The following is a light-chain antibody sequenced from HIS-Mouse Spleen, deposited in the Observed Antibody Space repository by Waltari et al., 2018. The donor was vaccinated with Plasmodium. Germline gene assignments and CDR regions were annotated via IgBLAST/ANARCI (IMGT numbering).Light chain of an antibody. J-gene: IGKJ4*01. Sequence: EIVMTQSPATLSVSPGERATLSCRASQSVSSNLAWYQQKPSQAPRLLIYGASTRATGIPARFSGSGSGTEFTLTISSLQSEDFATYYCQQANSFPLTFGGGTKVEIK. CDR3: QQANSFPLT. V-gene: IGKV3-15*01. CDR1: QSVSSN. CDR2: GAS.